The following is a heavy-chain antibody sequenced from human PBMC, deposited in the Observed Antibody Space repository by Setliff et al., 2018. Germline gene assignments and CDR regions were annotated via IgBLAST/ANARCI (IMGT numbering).Heavy chain of an antibody. Sequence: TSETLSLTCSVSGDSINPYYWTWIRQPPGKGLEWIGFIYYSGATTYNPSLKSRVTISVDTSKNQFSLNLNSVTAADTAVYYCARYRNYFDSSGQTQYYFDYWGQGTLVTVSS. CDR2: IYYSGAT. J-gene: IGHJ4*02. CDR3: ARYRNYFDSSGQTQYYFDY. D-gene: IGHD3-22*01. CDR1: GDSINPYY. V-gene: IGHV4-59*01.